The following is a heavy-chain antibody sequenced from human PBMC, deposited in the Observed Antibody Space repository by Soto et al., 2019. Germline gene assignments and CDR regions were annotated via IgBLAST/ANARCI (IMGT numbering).Heavy chain of an antibody. CDR2: ISYDGSNK. D-gene: IGHD2-2*01. CDR1: GFTFSSYA. CDR3: AREGSSTSCCWADYYYGMDV. J-gene: IGHJ6*02. V-gene: IGHV3-30-3*01. Sequence: GGSLRLSCAASGFTFSSYAMHWVRQAPGKGLEWVAVISYDGSNKYYADSVKGRFTISRDNSKNTLYLQMNSLRAEDTAVYYCAREGSSTSCCWADYYYGMDVWGQRTTVTVSS.